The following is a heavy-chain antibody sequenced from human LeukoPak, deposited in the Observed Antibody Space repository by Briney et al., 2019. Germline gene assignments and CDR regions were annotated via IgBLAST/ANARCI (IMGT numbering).Heavy chain of an antibody. V-gene: IGHV3-23*01. CDR3: AKDWSASD. CDR2: ISGSGGST. J-gene: IGHJ4*02. D-gene: IGHD6-25*01. CDR1: GFTFSSYA. Sequence: GGSLRLSCAASGFTFSSYAMSWVRQAPGKGLEWVSAISGSGGSTYYADSVKGRFTISGDNPKNTLFLQMNSLRAEDTALYYCAKDWSASDWGQGTLVTVSS.